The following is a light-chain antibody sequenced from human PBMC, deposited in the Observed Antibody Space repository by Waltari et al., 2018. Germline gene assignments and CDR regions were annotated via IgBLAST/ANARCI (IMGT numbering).Light chain of an antibody. V-gene: IGLV1-44*01. CDR1: SSNIGSNT. CDR3: AAWDDSLNGRGV. J-gene: IGLJ2*01. Sequence: QSVLTQPPSASGTPGQRVPISCSGSSSNIGSNTVNWYQQLPGTAPQLLIYSNNQRPSGVPDRFSGSKSGTSASLAISGLQSEDEAYYYCAAWDDSLNGRGVFGGGTKLTVL. CDR2: SNN.